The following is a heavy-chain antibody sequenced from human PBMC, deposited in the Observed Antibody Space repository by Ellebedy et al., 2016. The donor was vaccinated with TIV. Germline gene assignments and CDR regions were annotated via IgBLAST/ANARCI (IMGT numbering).Heavy chain of an antibody. CDR3: AAEVPQASSWID. Sequence: SVKVSXKASGFTFGTSALQWVRQPRGQGLEWIGWIVVVSGSTRYAQKFRDRATITRDMSTSTGYMELNSLTPDDTAVYYCAAEVPQASSWIDWGQGTLVTVSS. V-gene: IGHV1-58*01. J-gene: IGHJ4*02. CDR1: GFTFGTSA. D-gene: IGHD6-13*01. CDR2: IVVVSGST.